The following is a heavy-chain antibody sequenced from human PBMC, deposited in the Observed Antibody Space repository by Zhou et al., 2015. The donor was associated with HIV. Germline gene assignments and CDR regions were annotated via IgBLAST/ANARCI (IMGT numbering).Heavy chain of an antibody. V-gene: IGHV1-69*06. Sequence: QVQLVQSGAEVKKPGSSVKVSCKASGGTFSNHGISWVRQAPGQGLEWMGGIVPFFGTANYAQKFQGRVTITADKSTSTAYMELSSLRSDDTAVYYCARGKLLWFGGSGHYVMDVWGQGTTVTVSS. CDR3: ARGKLLWFGGSGHYVMDV. CDR2: IVPFFGTA. CDR1: GGTFSNHG. D-gene: IGHD3-10*01. J-gene: IGHJ6*01.